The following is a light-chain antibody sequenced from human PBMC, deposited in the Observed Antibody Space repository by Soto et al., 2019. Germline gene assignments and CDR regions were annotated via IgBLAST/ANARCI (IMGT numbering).Light chain of an antibody. Sequence: QSALTQPASVSGSPGQSITISCTGTSNDVGGYNLVSWFQQHPGKAPKLMISEVNKRPSGVSNRFSGSKSANTASLTISGLQAEDEADYYCCSHVGGSSPQWVFGGGTKLRP. V-gene: IGLV2-23*02. CDR2: EVN. J-gene: IGLJ3*02. CDR3: CSHVGGSSPQWV. CDR1: SNDVGGYNL.